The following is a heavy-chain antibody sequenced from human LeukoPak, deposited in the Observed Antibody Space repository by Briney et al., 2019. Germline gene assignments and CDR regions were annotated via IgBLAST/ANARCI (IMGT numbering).Heavy chain of an antibody. V-gene: IGHV4-59*01. D-gene: IGHD3-10*01. Sequence: SETLSLTCTVSGGSISSYYWSWIRQPPGQGLEWIGYIYYSGTTNYNPSLKSRVSISVDTSKNQFSLKLTSVTAADTAVYYRGTTNYNPSLKSRVSISVDTSKNQFSLKLTSVTAADTAVYYCAREAGHCDSTGCYSWFDPWGQGTLVTVSS. J-gene: IGHJ5*02. CDR3: GTTNYNPSLKSRVSISVDTSKNQFSLKLTSVTAADTAVYYCAREAGHCDSTGCYSWFDP. CDR1: GGSISSYY. CDR2: IYYSGTT.